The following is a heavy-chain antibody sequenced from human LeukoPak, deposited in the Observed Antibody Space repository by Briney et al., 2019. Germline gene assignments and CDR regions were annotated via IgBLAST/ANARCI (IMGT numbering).Heavy chain of an antibody. V-gene: IGHV3-74*01. CDR2: IASDGSST. CDR1: GFTFSSYW. J-gene: IGHJ4*02. D-gene: IGHD4-23*01. CDR3: ARGRPHGNDY. Sequence: GGSLRLSCAASGFTFSSYWMNWVRQAPGKGLVWVSRIASDGSSTTYADSVKGRFSISRDNAKNTLYLRTNSLRVEDTAVYYCARGRPHGNDYWGQGTLVTVSS.